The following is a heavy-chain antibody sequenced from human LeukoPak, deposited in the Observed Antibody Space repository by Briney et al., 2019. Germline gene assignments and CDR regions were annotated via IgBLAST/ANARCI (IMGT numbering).Heavy chain of an antibody. CDR3: ANYGDRYYFDS. CDR2: ISYDGTIK. CDR1: GFTFSSYG. Sequence: PGRSLRLSCAASGFTFSSYGMHWVRQAPGKGLEWVAVISYDGTIKYYADSVKGRFTVSRDNSKNTLYLQVNSLRAEDTAVCYCANYGDRYYFDSWGQGTLVTVSS. D-gene: IGHD4-17*01. J-gene: IGHJ4*02. V-gene: IGHV3-30*18.